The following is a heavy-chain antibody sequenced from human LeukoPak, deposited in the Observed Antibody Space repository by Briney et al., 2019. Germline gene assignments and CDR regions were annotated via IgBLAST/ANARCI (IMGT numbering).Heavy chain of an antibody. D-gene: IGHD1-26*01. CDR1: GFTFSSYA. V-gene: IGHV3-30*04. J-gene: IGHJ4*02. Sequence: GGSLRLSCAASGFTFSSYAMHWVRQAPGKGLEWVAVISYDGSNKYYADSVEGRFTISRDNSKNTLYLQMNSLRAEDTAVYYCARAGGSYLDYWGQGTLVTVSS. CDR2: ISYDGSNK. CDR3: ARAGGSYLDY.